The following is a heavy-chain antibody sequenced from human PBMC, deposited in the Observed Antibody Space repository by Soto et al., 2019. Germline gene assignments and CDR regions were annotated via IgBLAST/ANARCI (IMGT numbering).Heavy chain of an antibody. CDR2: IYYSGST. V-gene: IGHV4-39*01. D-gene: IGHD3-3*01. Sequence: QLQLQESGPGLVKPSETLSLTCSVSGGSISSSNYYWGWIRQPPGKGLEWIGSIYYSGSTYYNPSLKSRVTISVDTSKSQFSLKVSSVTAADTAVYYCARYDFWRGDLDYWGQGTLVTVSS. J-gene: IGHJ4*02. CDR1: GGSISSSNYY. CDR3: ARYDFWRGDLDY.